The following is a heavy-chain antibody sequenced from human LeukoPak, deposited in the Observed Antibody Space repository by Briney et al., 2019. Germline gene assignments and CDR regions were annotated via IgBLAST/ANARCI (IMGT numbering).Heavy chain of an antibody. J-gene: IGHJ3*02. D-gene: IGHD1-26*01. V-gene: IGHV1-2*02. CDR1: GYTFTGYY. Sequence: ASVKVSCKASGYTFTGYYMHWVRQAPGQGLEWMGWINPNSGGTNYAQKFQGRVTMTRDTSISTAYMELSSLTYDDTAVYYCARGVLLQGRGAFDIWGQGAMVTVSS. CDR3: ARGVLLQGRGAFDI. CDR2: INPNSGGT.